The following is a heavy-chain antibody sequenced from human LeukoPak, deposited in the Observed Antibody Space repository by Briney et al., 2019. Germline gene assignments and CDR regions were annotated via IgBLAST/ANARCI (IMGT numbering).Heavy chain of an antibody. CDR2: ISYDGSNK. V-gene: IGHV3-30*04. CDR3: ARDYSPYYYYYGMDV. Sequence: GGSLRLSCAASGFTFSSYAMHWVRQAPGKGLEWLAVISYDGSNKYYADSVKGRFTISRDNSKNTLYLQMNSLRAEDTAVYYCARDYSPYYYYYGMDVWGQGTTVTVSS. D-gene: IGHD2-15*01. CDR1: GFTFSSYA. J-gene: IGHJ6*02.